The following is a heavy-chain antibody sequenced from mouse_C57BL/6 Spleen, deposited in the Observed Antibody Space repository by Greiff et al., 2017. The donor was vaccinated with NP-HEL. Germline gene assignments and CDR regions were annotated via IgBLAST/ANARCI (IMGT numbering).Heavy chain of an antibody. Sequence: QVQLQQPGAELVMPGASVKLSCKASGYTFTSYWMHWVKQRPGQGLEWIGEIDHSDSYTNYNQKFKGKSTLTVDKSSSTAYMQLSSLASEDSAVYYCARSEGYDAMDYWGQGTSVTVSS. CDR3: ARSEGYDAMDY. CDR1: GYTFTSYW. CDR2: IDHSDSYT. J-gene: IGHJ4*01. V-gene: IGHV1-69*01.